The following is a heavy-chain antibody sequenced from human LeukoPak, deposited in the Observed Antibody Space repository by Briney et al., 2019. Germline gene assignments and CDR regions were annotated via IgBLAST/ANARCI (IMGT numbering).Heavy chain of an antibody. J-gene: IGHJ3*02. CDR3: ARQPAGTAAFDI. CDR2: THNNGDS. Sequence: PSETLSLTCTVSGASIDSYYWSWIRQPPGKGLEWIGYTHNNGDSNYNPSLKSRLTISVDTSENEVSLVLTSVTAADTALYYCARQPAGTAAFDIWAQGTMVIVSA. V-gene: IGHV4-59*08. CDR1: GASIDSYY. D-gene: IGHD1-14*01.